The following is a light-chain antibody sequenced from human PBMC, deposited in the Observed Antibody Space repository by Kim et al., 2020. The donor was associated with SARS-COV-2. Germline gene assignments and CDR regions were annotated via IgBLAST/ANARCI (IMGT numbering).Light chain of an antibody. V-gene: IGLV2-14*03. J-gene: IGLJ3*02. Sequence: QSITISCTGTSSDIGGYNYVCWYQQHPGKAPKLMIYDVSKRPSVVSNRFSGSKSGSTASLTISGLQAEDEANYYCSSYTSRGTLGVFGGGTKLTVL. CDR2: DVS. CDR3: SSYTSRGTLGV. CDR1: SSDIGGYNY.